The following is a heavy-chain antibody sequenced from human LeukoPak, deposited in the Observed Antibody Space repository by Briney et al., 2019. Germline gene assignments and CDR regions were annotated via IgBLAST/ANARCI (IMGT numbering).Heavy chain of an antibody. J-gene: IGHJ4*02. V-gene: IGHV1-3*01. CDR2: INAGNGNT. D-gene: IGHD2-2*01. Sequence: ASVKVSCKASGYTFTSYAMHWVRQAPGQRLEWMGWINAGNGNTKYSQKFQGRVTITRDTSASTAYMELSSLRSDDTAVYYCARGLVVPAAIRFDYWGQGTLVTVSS. CDR1: GYTFTSYA. CDR3: ARGLVVPAAIRFDY.